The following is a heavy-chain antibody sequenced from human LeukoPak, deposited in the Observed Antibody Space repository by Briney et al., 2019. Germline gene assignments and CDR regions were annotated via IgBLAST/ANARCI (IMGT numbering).Heavy chain of an antibody. D-gene: IGHD3-16*01. J-gene: IGHJ4*02. V-gene: IGHV4-39*01. Sequence: SETLSLTCTVAGGSISSSSYYWGWIRQPPGKGLEWIGSIYYSGSTYYNPSLKSRVTISVDTSKNQFSLKLSSVTAADTAVYYCATFLGDSRSFDYWGQGTLVTVSP. CDR3: ATFLGDSRSFDY. CDR1: GGSISSSSYY. CDR2: IYYSGST.